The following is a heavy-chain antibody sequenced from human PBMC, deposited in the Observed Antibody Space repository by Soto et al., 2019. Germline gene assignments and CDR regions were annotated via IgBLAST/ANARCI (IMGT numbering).Heavy chain of an antibody. V-gene: IGHV4-59*08. CDR3: AGRIVILAADYGMDV. D-gene: IGHD2-15*01. J-gene: IGHJ6*02. Sequence: QVHLQESGPGLVKPSETLSLTCTVSGGSISSYYWTWIRQPPGKSLEWIGYIHYSGSTNYSPSLKSRVTKSVDTSKKQFSLKLSSVTAADTAVYYCAGRIVILAADYGMDVWGQGTTVTVSS. CDR1: GGSISSYY. CDR2: IHYSGST.